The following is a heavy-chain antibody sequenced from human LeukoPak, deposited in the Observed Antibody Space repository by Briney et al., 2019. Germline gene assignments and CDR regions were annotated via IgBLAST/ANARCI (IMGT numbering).Heavy chain of an antibody. J-gene: IGHJ2*01. CDR1: GGSISSCGYY. V-gene: IGHV4-31*03. CDR2: IYYSGST. Sequence: SQTLSLTCTVSGGSISSCGYYWSWIRQHPGKGLEWIGYIYYSGSTYYNPSLKSRVTISVDTSKNQFSLKLSSVTAADTAVYYCARVRTRHWYFDLWGRGTLVTVSS. CDR3: ARVRTRHWYFDL.